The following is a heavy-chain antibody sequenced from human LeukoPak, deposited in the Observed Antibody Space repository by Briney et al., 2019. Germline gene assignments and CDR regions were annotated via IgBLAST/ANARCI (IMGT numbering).Heavy chain of an antibody. CDR3: ASGVTYYDFWSGYYQTPSFDY. D-gene: IGHD3-3*01. V-gene: IGHV4-39*07. J-gene: IGHJ4*02. Sequence: SETLSLTCTVSGGSISSSSYYWGWIRQPPGKGLEWIGSIYYSGSTYYNPSLKNRVTISVDTSKNQFSLQLSSVTAADTAVYYCASGVTYYDFWSGYYQTPSFDYWGQGTLVTVSS. CDR1: GGSISSSSYY. CDR2: IYYSGST.